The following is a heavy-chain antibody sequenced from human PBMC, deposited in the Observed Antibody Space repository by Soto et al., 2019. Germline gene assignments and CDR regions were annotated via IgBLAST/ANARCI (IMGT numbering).Heavy chain of an antibody. J-gene: IGHJ6*03. V-gene: IGHV4-31*03. Sequence: SETLSLTGSVSGGSISSGYYWTWIRQHPGKGLEWIGYIYYSGNTYYNPSLKSRVTISVDTSKNQFSLKLSSVTAADTAVYYCASTDYVAYYMDVWGQGTTVTV. CDR2: IYYSGNT. CDR3: ASTDYVAYYMDV. D-gene: IGHD3-10*02. CDR1: GGSISSGYY.